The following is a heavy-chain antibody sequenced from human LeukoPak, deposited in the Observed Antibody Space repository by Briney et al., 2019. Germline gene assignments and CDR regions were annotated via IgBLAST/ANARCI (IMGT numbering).Heavy chain of an antibody. CDR3: ARVLGKGIAAAGLVY. D-gene: IGHD6-13*01. CDR1: GGSFSGYY. Sequence: SETLSLTCAVYGGSFSGYYWSWIRQPPGKGLEWIGEINHSGSTNYNPSLKSRVTISVDTSKNQFSLKLSSVTAADTAVYYCARVLGKGIAAAGLVYWGQGTLVTVSS. CDR2: INHSGST. V-gene: IGHV4-34*01. J-gene: IGHJ4*02.